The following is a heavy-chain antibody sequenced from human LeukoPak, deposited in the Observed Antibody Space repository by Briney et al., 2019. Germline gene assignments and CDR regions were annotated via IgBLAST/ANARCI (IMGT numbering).Heavy chain of an antibody. V-gene: IGHV3-21*01. CDR3: ARVGYSSRWYPDYYYYMDV. CDR1: GFTFSNYS. CDR2: ISGSSTYI. J-gene: IGHJ6*03. D-gene: IGHD6-13*01. Sequence: GGSLRLSCAASGFTFSNYSMNWVRQAPGKGLEWVSSISGSSTYIYYADSVKGRFTISRDNAKSSLYLQMNSLRAEDTAFYYCARVGYSSRWYPDYYYYMDVWGKGTTVTISS.